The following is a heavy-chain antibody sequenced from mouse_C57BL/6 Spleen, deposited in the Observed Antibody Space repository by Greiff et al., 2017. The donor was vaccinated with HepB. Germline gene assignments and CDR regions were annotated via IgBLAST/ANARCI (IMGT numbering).Heavy chain of an antibody. D-gene: IGHD1-2*01. Sequence: EVKLVESGGGLVKPGGSLKLSCAASGFTFSDYGMHWVRQAPEKGLEWVAYISSGSSTIYYADTVKGRFTISRDNAKNTLFLQMTSLRSEDTAMYYCARVGKYYGPYAMDYWGQGTSVTVSS. V-gene: IGHV5-17*01. CDR2: ISSGSSTI. CDR3: ARVGKYYGPYAMDY. CDR1: GFTFSDYG. J-gene: IGHJ4*01.